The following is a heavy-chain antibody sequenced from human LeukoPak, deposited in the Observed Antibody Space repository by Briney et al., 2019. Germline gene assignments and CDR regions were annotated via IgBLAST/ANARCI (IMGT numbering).Heavy chain of an antibody. CDR3: ARDILGILTGSVTVDV. J-gene: IGHJ6*02. Sequence: GASVKVSSKASGYTFTSYGISWVRQAPGQGLEWMGWISAYNGNTNYAQKLQGRVTMTTDTSTSTAYMELRSLRSDDTAVYYCARDILGILTGSVTVDVWGQGTTVTVSS. D-gene: IGHD3-9*01. V-gene: IGHV1-18*01. CDR1: GYTFTSYG. CDR2: ISAYNGNT.